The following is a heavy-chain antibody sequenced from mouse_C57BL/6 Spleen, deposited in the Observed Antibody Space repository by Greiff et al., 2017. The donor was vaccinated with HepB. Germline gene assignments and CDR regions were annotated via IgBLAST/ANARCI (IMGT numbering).Heavy chain of an antibody. V-gene: IGHV14-4*01. CDR2: IDPENGDT. CDR1: GFNIKDDY. CDR3: TTGRYYSMDY. J-gene: IGHJ4*01. Sequence: VQLKQSGAELVRPGASVKLSCTASGFNIKDDYMHWVKQRPEQGLEWIGWIDPENGDTEYASKFQGKATITADTSSNTAYLQLSSLTSEDTAVYYCTTGRYYSMDYWGQGTSVTVSS.